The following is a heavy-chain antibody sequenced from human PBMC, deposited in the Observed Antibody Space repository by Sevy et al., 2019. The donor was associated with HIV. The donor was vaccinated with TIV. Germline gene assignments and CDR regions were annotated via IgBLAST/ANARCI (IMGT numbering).Heavy chain of an antibody. CDR1: GFTFSKYS. CDR2: LSFGCGEI. V-gene: IGHV3-23*01. D-gene: IGHD2-8*01. CDR3: AREGCTKPHDY. Sequence: GGSLRLSCAASGFTFSKYSMSWVRQPPGKGLEWVSILSFGCGEINYADSVKGRFTISRDNSKSSVYLQMNNLGPEDRAGYYCAREGCTKPHDYWGQGTLVTVSS. J-gene: IGHJ4*02.